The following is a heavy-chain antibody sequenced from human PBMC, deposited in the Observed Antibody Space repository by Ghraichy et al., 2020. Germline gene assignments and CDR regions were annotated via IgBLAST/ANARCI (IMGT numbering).Heavy chain of an antibody. V-gene: IGHV4-34*01. CDR3: AGGQGGVGKWLRSHQYSYYMDV. Sequence: SETLSLTCAVYDGSFTGHYWTWIRQPPGKGLEWIGEVNHSGSTNYSPSLKSRVTISLDTSKNQFSLNLTSVTAADTAVYYCAGGQGGVGKWLRSHQYSYYMDVWDKGTTVTVSS. CDR2: VNHSGST. D-gene: IGHD5-12*01. CDR1: DGSFTGHY. J-gene: IGHJ6*03.